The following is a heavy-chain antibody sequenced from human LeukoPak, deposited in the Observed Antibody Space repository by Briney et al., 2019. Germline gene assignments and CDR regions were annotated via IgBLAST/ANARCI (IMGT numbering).Heavy chain of an antibody. V-gene: IGHV3-21*01. D-gene: IGHD6-13*01. CDR1: GFTFSSYS. CDR3: ARGAGIAAAGDY. J-gene: IGHJ4*02. CDR2: ISSSSSYI. Sequence: GGSLRLSXAASGFTFSSYSMNWVGQSPGKGLEWVSSISSSSSYIYYADSVKGRFTISRDNAKNSLYLQMNSLRAEDTAVYYCARGAGIAAAGDYWGQGTLVTVSS.